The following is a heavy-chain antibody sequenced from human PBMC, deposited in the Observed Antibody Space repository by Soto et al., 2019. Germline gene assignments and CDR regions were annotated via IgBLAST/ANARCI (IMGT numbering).Heavy chain of an antibody. CDR1: VCSISSGGYS. J-gene: IGHJ5*02. CDR3: ARVGGYCSGGSCYSFGWFDP. V-gene: IGHV4-30-2*01. CDR2: IYHSGST. D-gene: IGHD2-15*01. Sequence: QLQLQESGSGLVKPSQTLSLTCAVSVCSISSGGYSWSWIRQPPGNGLEWIGYIYHSGSTYYNPSLKSRVTRSVDRSKNQFSLKLRSVAAADTAVYYCARVGGYCSGGSCYSFGWFDPWGQGTLVTVSS.